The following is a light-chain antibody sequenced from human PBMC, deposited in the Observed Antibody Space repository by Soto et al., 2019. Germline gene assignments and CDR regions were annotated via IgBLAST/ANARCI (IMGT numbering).Light chain of an antibody. CDR2: GAS. J-gene: IGKJ4*01. V-gene: IGKV3-15*01. Sequence: EIVLTQSPAPLSVSPGEGATLSCRASHGIGTALAWYQQKPGQTPRLLMYGASIRATGVPARFSGSASGTEFTLTITSLQSEDFAVYYCQHYSDWPLTFGGWTKVESK. CDR3: QHYSDWPLT. CDR1: HGIGTA.